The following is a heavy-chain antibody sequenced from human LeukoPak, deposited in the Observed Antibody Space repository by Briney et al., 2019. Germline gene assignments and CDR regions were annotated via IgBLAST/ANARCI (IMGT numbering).Heavy chain of an antibody. CDR3: ASAGSIAAPSYYYGMDV. D-gene: IGHD6-6*01. V-gene: IGHV4-31*03. CDR2: IYYSGST. CDR1: GGSISSGGYY. Sequence: SETLSLTCTVSGGSISSGGYYWSWIRQHPGKGLEWLGYIYYSGSTYYNPSLKSRVTISVDTSKNQFSLKLSSVTAADTAVYYCASAGSIAAPSYYYGMDVWGQGTTVTVSS. J-gene: IGHJ6*02.